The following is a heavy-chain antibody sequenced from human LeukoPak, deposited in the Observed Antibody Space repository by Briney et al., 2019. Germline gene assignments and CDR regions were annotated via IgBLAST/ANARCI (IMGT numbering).Heavy chain of an antibody. J-gene: IGHJ4*02. D-gene: IGHD2-15*01. CDR2: IKQDGSEK. Sequence: GGSLRLSCAASGFTFSSYWMSWVRQAPGKGLEWVANIKQDGSEKYYADSVKGRFTISRDNSKNTLYVQMNSLRAEDTAVYYCAQDLSYIGLDNWGQGTLVTVSS. CDR3: AQDLSYIGLDN. CDR1: GFTFSSYW. V-gene: IGHV3-7*03.